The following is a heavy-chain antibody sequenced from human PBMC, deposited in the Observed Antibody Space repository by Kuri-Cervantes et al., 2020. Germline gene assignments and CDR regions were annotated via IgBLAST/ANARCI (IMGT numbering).Heavy chain of an antibody. V-gene: IGHV4-30-2*01. D-gene: IGHD1-26*01. J-gene: IGHJ4*02. CDR2: IYHSGST. Sequence: SETLSLTCAVSGGSISSGGYSWSWIRQPPGKGLEWIGYIYHSGSTYYNPSLKSRVTISVDRSKNQFSLKLSSVTAADTAVYYRATGKWELLGAGFDYWGQGTLVTVSS. CDR3: ATGKWELLGAGFDY. CDR1: GGSISSGGYS.